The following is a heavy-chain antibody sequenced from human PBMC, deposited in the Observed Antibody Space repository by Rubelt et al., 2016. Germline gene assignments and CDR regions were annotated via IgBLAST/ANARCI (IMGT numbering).Heavy chain of an antibody. Sequence: QVQLQQWGAGLLKPSETLSLTCAVYGGSFSGYYWTWIRQPPGKGLEWIGEINHGGGTNYNPSLKSRVTMSVDTSKNQFSLKLKSLTAADAAVYYCARTADYGANSRGGELHSWGQGTMVTVSS. J-gene: IGHJ3*02. CDR3: ARTADYGANSRGGELHS. CDR1: GGSFSGYY. D-gene: IGHD4-23*01. V-gene: IGHV4-34*01. CDR2: INHGGGT.